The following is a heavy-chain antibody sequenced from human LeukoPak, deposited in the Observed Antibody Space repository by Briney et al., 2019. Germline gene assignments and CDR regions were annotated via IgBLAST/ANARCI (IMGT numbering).Heavy chain of an antibody. D-gene: IGHD1-26*01. V-gene: IGHV1-3*04. CDR1: GYIFTHYA. CDR2: INTDNGKT. CDR3: ARDFQWEPKPKGYYFDY. Sequence: ASVKVSCKASGYIFTHYAMHWVRQAPGQRLEWMGWINTDNGKTRYSQELEGRVTFNRDTSASIVYMELSSLRPEDTAVFYCARDFQWEPKPKGYYFDYWGQGALVTVSS. J-gene: IGHJ4*02.